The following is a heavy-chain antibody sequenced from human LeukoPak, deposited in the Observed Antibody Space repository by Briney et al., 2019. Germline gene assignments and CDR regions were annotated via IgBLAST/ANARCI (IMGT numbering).Heavy chain of an antibody. J-gene: IGHJ4*02. V-gene: IGHV3-23*01. CDR2: ISGSGGST. D-gene: IGHD3-16*01. CDR3: AKAITFGATSKRYYFDY. Sequence: PGGSLRLSCAASGFTFSSYAMSWVRQAPGKGPEWVSAISGSGGSTYYADSVKGRFTISRDNSKNTLYLQMNSLRAEDTAVYYCAKAITFGATSKRYYFDYWGQGTLVTVSS. CDR1: GFTFSSYA.